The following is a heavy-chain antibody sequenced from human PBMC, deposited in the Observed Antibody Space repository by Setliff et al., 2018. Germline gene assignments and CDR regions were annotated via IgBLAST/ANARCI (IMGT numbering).Heavy chain of an antibody. Sequence: SETLSLTCSVSGGSISSGSDYWTWIRQPAGKALEWIGHIYASGGTKYNSSLGSRVTISEDTSMNQFSLKLSSVTAADTAVYFCARAISGWYSAHYYYMDVWGKGTAVTVS. CDR2: IYASGGT. D-gene: IGHD6-19*01. J-gene: IGHJ6*03. V-gene: IGHV4-61*09. CDR3: ARAISGWYSAHYYYMDV. CDR1: GGSISSGSDY.